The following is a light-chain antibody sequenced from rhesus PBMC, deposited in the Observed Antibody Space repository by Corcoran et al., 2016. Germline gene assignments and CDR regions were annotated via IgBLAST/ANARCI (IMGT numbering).Light chain of an antibody. CDR2: EVF. J-gene: IGKJ3*01. CDR3: EQTLQTPFT. CDR1: QSLLHSNGYTY. Sequence: DIVMTQTPLSLSVTPGEPASISCRSSQSLLHSNGYTYLHWYLQKPGLLPQLLIYEVFNRASGVPDRFSGSGSGTDVTLKISRVEAEDVGVYYCEQTLQTPFTFGPGTKLDIK. V-gene: IGKV2-78*01.